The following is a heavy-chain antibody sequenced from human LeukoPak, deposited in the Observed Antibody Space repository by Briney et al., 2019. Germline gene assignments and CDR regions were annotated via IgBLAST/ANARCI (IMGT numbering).Heavy chain of an antibody. CDR1: RFTFSNFA. V-gene: IGHV3-30*18. J-gene: IGHJ4*02. Sequence: GGSLRLSCVASRFTFSNFAMQWVRQAPGRGLEWLAVISSDGGTKFYADSVKGRFTISRDNSKNSVYLQMSSLRVEDTAVYYCAKDGGTGLGTFDYWGQGTLVTVSS. CDR2: ISSDGGTK. CDR3: AKDGGTGLGTFDY. D-gene: IGHD3/OR15-3a*01.